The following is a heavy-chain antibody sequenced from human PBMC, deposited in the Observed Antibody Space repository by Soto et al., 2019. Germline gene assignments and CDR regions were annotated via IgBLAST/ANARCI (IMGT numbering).Heavy chain of an antibody. Sequence: HVQLVQSGAEVKKPGSSVKVSCKASGGTFSSYAISWVRQAPGQGLEWMGGIIPIFGTANYAQKFQGRVTITADESTSTAYMELSSLRSEDTAVYYCARDYYDSSGYFPRQNYFDYWGQGTLVTVSS. D-gene: IGHD3-22*01. J-gene: IGHJ4*02. CDR1: GGTFSSYA. V-gene: IGHV1-69*01. CDR2: IIPIFGTA. CDR3: ARDYYDSSGYFPRQNYFDY.